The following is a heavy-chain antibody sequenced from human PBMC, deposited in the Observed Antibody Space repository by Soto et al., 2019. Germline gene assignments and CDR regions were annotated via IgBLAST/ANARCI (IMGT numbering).Heavy chain of an antibody. J-gene: IGHJ4*02. Sequence: SETLSLTCTVSGGSISDFYWSWIRQPPGKGLEWIGYIYYSGSTNYNPSLKSRVTISVDTSKNQFSLNLRSMSPADKAVYYCERVGGLAARTFDYWGPGTLVTVSS. CDR1: GGSISDFY. D-gene: IGHD6-6*01. CDR3: ERVGGLAARTFDY. V-gene: IGHV4-59*01. CDR2: IYYSGST.